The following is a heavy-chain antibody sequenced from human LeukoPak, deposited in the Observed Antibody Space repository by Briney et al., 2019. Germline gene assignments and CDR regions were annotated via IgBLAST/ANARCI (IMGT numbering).Heavy chain of an antibody. J-gene: IGHJ5*02. V-gene: IGHV4-59*12. D-gene: IGHD6-13*01. CDR1: GGSISSYY. CDR2: IYYSGST. CDR3: AREYSSSWYRWFDP. Sequence: SENLSLTCTVSGGSISSYYWSWIRQPPGKGLEWIGYIYYSGSTNYNPSLKSRVSISVDTSKNQFSLKLSSVTAADTAVYFCAREYSSSWYRWFDPWGQGTLVTVSS.